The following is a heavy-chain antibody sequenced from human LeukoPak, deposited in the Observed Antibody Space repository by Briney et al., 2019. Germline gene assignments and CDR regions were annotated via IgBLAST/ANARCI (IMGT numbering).Heavy chain of an antibody. V-gene: IGHV3-20*04. CDR3: ARDAQLRYFDWYFDY. J-gene: IGHJ4*02. Sequence: GGSLRLSCAASGFTFDDYGMSWVRQAPGKGLEWVSGINWNGGSTGYADSVKGRFTISRDNAKNSLYLQMNSLRAEDTALYYCARDAQLRYFDWYFDYWGQGTLVTLSS. CDR2: INWNGGST. CDR1: GFTFDDYG. D-gene: IGHD3-9*01.